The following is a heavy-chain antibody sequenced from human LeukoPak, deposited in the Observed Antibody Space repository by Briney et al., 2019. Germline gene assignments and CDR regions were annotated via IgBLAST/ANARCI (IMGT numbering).Heavy chain of an antibody. Sequence: GGSLRLSCAASGFTFSSYAMHWVRQAPGKGLEYVSAISSNGGSTYYANSVKGRFTISRDNSKSTLYLQMGSLRAEDMAVYYCARDSNPFGSGFQDYWGQGTLVTVSS. D-gene: IGHD3-10*01. V-gene: IGHV3-64*01. CDR1: GFTFSSYA. J-gene: IGHJ4*02. CDR2: ISSNGGST. CDR3: ARDSNPFGSGFQDY.